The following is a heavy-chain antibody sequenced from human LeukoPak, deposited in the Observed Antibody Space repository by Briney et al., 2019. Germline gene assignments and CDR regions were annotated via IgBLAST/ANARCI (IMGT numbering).Heavy chain of an antibody. CDR2: ISAYNGNT. J-gene: IGHJ1*01. Sequence: GASVKVSCKASGDSFTSYGISWVRQAPGQGLEWMGWISAYNGNTNYAQKLQGRVTMTTDTSTSTAYMELRSLRSDDTAVYYCAREGGGIAARHGYFQHWGQGTLVTVSS. CDR1: GDSFTSYG. D-gene: IGHD6-6*01. CDR3: AREGGGIAARHGYFQH. V-gene: IGHV1-18*01.